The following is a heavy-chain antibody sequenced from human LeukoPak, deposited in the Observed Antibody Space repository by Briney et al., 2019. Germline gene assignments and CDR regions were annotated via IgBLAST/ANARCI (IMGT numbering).Heavy chain of an antibody. CDR2: ISSSGSTI. J-gene: IGHJ4*02. Sequence: YPGGSLRLSCAASGFTFSDYYMSWIRQAPGKGLEWVSYISSSGSTIYYADSVKGRFTISRDNAKNSLYLQMNSLRAEDTAVYYCARANFEYYDILTGLGGLDYWGQGTLVTVSS. CDR3: ARANFEYYDILTGLGGLDY. V-gene: IGHV3-11*04. D-gene: IGHD3-9*01. CDR1: GFTFSDYY.